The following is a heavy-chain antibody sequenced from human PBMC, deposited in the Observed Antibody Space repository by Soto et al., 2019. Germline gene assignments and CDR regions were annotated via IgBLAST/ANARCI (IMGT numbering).Heavy chain of an antibody. D-gene: IGHD3-10*01. J-gene: IGHJ5*02. CDR2: INPSGGST. V-gene: IGHV1-46*01. CDR3: ARGPPSLLQPHNWFDP. CDR1: GYTFTSYY. Sequence: ASVKVSCKASGYTFTSYYMHWVRQAPGQGLEWMGIINPSGGSTSYAQKFQGRVTMTRDTSTSTVYMELSSLRSEDTAVYYCARGPPSLLQPHNWFDPWGQGTLVTVSS.